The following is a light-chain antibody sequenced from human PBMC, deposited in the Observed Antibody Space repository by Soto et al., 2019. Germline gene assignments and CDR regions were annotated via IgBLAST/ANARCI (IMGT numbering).Light chain of an antibody. CDR1: SSDVGDYNY. Sequence: QAALTQPPSASGTPGQSVTIPCTVTSSDVGDYNYVSWYQQQPGKAPKLVIYEVSRRPSGVPDRFSGSKSGNTASLTVSGLQAEDEADYYCSSNAGSNNLVFGGGTKLTVL. CDR2: EVS. V-gene: IGLV2-8*01. J-gene: IGLJ2*01. CDR3: SSNAGSNNLV.